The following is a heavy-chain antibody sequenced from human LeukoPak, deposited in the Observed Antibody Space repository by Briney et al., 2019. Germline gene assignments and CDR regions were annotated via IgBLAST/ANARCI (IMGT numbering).Heavy chain of an antibody. CDR3: ARPTSYDYVWGSYRLDY. V-gene: IGHV3-33*01. J-gene: IGHJ4*02. Sequence: GGSLRLSCAASGFTFSSYGMHWVRQAPGKGLEWVAVIWYDGSNKYYADSVKGRFTISRDNSKNTLYLQMNSLRAKDTAVYYCARPTSYDYVWGSYRLDYWGQGTLVTVSS. CDR1: GFTFSSYG. D-gene: IGHD3-16*02. CDR2: IWYDGSNK.